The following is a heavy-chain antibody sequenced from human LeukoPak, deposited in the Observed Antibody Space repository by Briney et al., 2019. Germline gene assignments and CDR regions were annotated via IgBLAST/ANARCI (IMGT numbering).Heavy chain of an antibody. CDR3: ARDMGDYQDY. CDR2: INPNSGGT. Sequence: ASVNVSYKASGYTFTGYYMHWVRQAPGQGLEWMGWINPNSGGTNYAQKFQGRVTMTRDTYISTGYMELSRLRSDDTAVYYCARDMGDYQDYWGQGTLVTVSS. J-gene: IGHJ4*02. V-gene: IGHV1-2*02. CDR1: GYTFTGYY. D-gene: IGHD4-17*01.